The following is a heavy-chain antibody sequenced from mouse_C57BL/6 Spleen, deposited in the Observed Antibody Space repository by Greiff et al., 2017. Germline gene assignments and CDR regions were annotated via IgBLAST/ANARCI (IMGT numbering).Heavy chain of an antibody. CDR3: ARDGYAFAY. CDR1: GYTFTSYW. CDR2: IHPNSGST. V-gene: IGHV1-64*01. Sequence: QVQLQQPGAELVKPGASVKLSCKASGYTFTSYWMHWVKQRPGQGLEWIGMIHPNSGSTNYNEKFKSRATLTVDKSSSTAYMQHSSLTSEDSAVYYCARDGYAFAYWGQGTLVTVSA. D-gene: IGHD2-2*01. J-gene: IGHJ3*01.